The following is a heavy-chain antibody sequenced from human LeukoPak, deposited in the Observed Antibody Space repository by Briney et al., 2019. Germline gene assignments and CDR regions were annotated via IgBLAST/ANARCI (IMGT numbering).Heavy chain of an antibody. D-gene: IGHD3-3*01. V-gene: IGHV4-59*01. CDR1: GGSISSYY. J-gene: IGHJ6*03. Sequence: SETLSLTCTVSGGSISSYYWSWIRQPPGKGLEWIGYIYYSGSTNYNPSLKSRVTISVDTSKNQFSLKLSSVTAADTAVYYCARGTQYYDFWSGNEYYMDVWGKGTTVTVSS. CDR2: IYYSGST. CDR3: ARGTQYYDFWSGNEYYMDV.